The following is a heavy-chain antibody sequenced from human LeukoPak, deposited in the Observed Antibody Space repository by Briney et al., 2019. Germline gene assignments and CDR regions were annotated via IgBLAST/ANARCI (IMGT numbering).Heavy chain of an antibody. CDR2: ISAYSGDT. V-gene: IGHV1-18*01. D-gene: IGHD3-9*01. CDR1: GYTFTNYG. Sequence: ASVKVSCKTSGYTFTNYGISWVRQAPGQGLAWMGWISAYSGDTNYAPKFQGRVTMTTDTSTSTAYMELRSLRSDDTAVYYCASSVTAGYPDWYFDLWGRGTLVTVSS. CDR3: ASSVTAGYPDWYFDL. J-gene: IGHJ2*01.